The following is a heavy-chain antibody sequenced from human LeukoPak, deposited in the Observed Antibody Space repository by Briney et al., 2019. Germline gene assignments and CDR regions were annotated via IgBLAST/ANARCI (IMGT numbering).Heavy chain of an antibody. CDR3: ARDKWFGESIYYYYYMDV. CDR2: ISSLSGTI. J-gene: IGHJ6*03. V-gene: IGHV3-48*01. D-gene: IGHD3-10*01. CDR1: GFTFSSYS. Sequence: PGRCLRLSCAPSGFTFSSYSINWVPQAPGEGLEWVSYISSLSGTIYYADSVKGRFTISRDNAKTSLYLQMNSLRAEDTAVYYCARDKWFGESIYYYYYMDVWGKGTTVTISS.